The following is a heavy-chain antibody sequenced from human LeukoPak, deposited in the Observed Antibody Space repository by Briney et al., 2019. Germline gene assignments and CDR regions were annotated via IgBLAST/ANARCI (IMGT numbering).Heavy chain of an antibody. CDR2: IRPNSGGT. V-gene: IGHV1-2*04. CDR1: GHTFSDYY. Sequence: ASVKVSCKASGHTFSDYYMHWVRQAPGQGLEWMGWIRPNSGGTNYAQKFQGWVTMTRDTPISTAYMELNRLKSDDTAMYYCATSSASYQPFDSWGQGTLVTVSS. CDR3: ATSSASYQPFDS. D-gene: IGHD1-26*01. J-gene: IGHJ4*02.